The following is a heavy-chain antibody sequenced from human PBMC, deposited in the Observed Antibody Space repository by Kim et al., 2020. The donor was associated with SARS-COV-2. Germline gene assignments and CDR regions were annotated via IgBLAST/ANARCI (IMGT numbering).Heavy chain of an antibody. Sequence: SETLSLTCTVSGGSISSYYWSWIRQPPGKGLEWIGYIYYSGSTNYNPSLKSRVIISADTSKNQTSLKLSSETAADTAVYYCAREGVWCGELPDYWGQGTLVTVSS. CDR1: GGSISSYY. V-gene: IGHV4-59*01. D-gene: IGHD3-10*01. J-gene: IGHJ4*02. CDR2: IYYSGST. CDR3: AREGVWCGELPDY.